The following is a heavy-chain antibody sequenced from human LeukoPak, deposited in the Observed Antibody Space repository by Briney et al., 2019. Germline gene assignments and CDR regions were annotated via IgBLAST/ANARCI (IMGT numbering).Heavy chain of an antibody. Sequence: SETLSLTCTVSGGSISSSSYYWGWIRQPPGKGLEWIGSIYYSGSTYYNPSLKSRVTISVDTSKNQFSLKLSSVTAADTAVYYCAGLDYEKIDYWGQGTLVTVSS. CDR3: AGLDYEKIDY. CDR1: GGSISSSSYY. V-gene: IGHV4-39*07. CDR2: IYYSGST. D-gene: IGHD4-17*01. J-gene: IGHJ4*02.